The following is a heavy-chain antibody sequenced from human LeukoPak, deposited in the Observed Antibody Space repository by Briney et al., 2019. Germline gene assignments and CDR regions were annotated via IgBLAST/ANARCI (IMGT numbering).Heavy chain of an antibody. D-gene: IGHD1-1*01. V-gene: IGHV3-23*01. Sequence: PGGSLRLSCAASGFTFSTYAMSWVRQAPGKGLEWVSGISESGGSTYYADSVKGRFTISRDSSKNTLYLQMNSLRAEDTAIYYCAKTCRGNYWGQGTLVTVSS. J-gene: IGHJ4*02. CDR3: AKTCRGNY. CDR1: GFTFSTYA. CDR2: ISESGGST.